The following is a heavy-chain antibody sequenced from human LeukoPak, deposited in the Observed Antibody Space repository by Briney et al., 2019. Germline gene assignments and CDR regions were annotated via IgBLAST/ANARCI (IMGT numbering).Heavy chain of an antibody. D-gene: IGHD2-15*01. CDR3: AREGYCSGGSCYLLSGYFDY. V-gene: IGHV4-59*01. CDR2: IYYSGST. CDR1: GGSISSYY. Sequence: SETLSLTCTVSGGSISSYYWSWIRQPPGKGLEWIGYIYYSGSTNYNPSLKSRVTISVDTSKNQFSLKLSSVPAADPAVYYCAREGYCSGGSCYLLSGYFDYWGQGTLVTVSS. J-gene: IGHJ4*02.